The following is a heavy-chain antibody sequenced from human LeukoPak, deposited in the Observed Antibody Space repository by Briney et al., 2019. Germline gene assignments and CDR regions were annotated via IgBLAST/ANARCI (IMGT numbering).Heavy chain of an antibody. CDR2: IYTSGST. CDR3: ARAHYDFWSGYLEYDAFDI. D-gene: IGHD3-3*01. J-gene: IGHJ3*02. CDR1: GGSISSYY. Sequence: PSETLSLTCTVSGGSISSYYWSWIRQPAGKGLEWIGRIYTSGSTNYNPSLKSRVTMSVDTSKNQFSLKLSSVTAADTAVYYCARAHYDFWSGYLEYDAFDIWGQGTMVTVSS. V-gene: IGHV4-4*07.